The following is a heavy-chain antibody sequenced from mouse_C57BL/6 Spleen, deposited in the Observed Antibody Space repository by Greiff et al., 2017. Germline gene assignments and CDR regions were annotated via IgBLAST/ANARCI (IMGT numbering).Heavy chain of an antibody. D-gene: IGHD1-1*01. CDR1: GYTFTSYW. CDR3: SRGGLLRGFYYYAMDY. J-gene: IGHJ4*01. Sequence: QVQLQQPGAELVRPGSSVKLSCKASGYTFTSYWMHWVKQRPIQGLEWIGNIDPSDSETHYNQKFKDKATLTVDKSSSTAYMQLSSLTSEDSAVYYCSRGGLLRGFYYYAMDYGGQGTSVTVSS. V-gene: IGHV1-52*01. CDR2: IDPSDSET.